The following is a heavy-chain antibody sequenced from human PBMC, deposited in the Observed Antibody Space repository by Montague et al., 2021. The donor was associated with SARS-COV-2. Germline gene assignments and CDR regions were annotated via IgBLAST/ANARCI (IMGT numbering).Heavy chain of an antibody. Sequence: SLRLSCAASGFTFSSYVMNWVRQAPGKGLEWVSYISSSGSTIYYADSVKGRFTISRDNAKNSLYLQMNSLRAEDTAVYYCARDRSYYDILTGYYTICYFDYWGQGTLVTVSS. J-gene: IGHJ4*02. CDR1: GFTFSSYV. CDR3: ARDRSYYDILTGYYTICYFDY. D-gene: IGHD3-9*01. CDR2: ISSSGSTI. V-gene: IGHV3-48*03.